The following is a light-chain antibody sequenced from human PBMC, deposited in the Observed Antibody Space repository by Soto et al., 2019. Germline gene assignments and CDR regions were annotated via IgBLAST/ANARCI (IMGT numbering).Light chain of an antibody. Sequence: QSALTQPPSASGTPGQSLTISCAGSSSNIGSHNVYWYQHLPGAAPQLLIVSDGQLPSGVPDRFFGAKSGTSASLAISGLRYEDEAHYCCALWDASLPGWVFGGGTKLTVL. CDR1: SSNIGSHN. CDR3: ALWDASLPGWV. J-gene: IGLJ3*02. CDR2: SDG. V-gene: IGLV1-47*02.